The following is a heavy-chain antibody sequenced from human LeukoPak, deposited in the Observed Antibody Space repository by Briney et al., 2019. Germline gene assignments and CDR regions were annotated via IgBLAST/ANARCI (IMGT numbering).Heavy chain of an antibody. CDR1: GVSISSGF. CDR2: IFYSGTT. J-gene: IGHJ4*02. Sequence: TSETLSLTCTVSGVSISSGFWSWIRQPPGKRRVWIGYIFYSGTTNYNPSLKSRVTISIDTSKSQFSLKLSSVTAADTAVYYCARQAFCSGSSCNPFDYWGQGPLVSVSS. CDR3: ARQAFCSGSSCNPFDY. V-gene: IGHV4-59*08. D-gene: IGHD2-15*01.